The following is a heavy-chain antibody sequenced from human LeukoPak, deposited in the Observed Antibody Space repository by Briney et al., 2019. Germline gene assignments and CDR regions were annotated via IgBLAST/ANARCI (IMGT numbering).Heavy chain of an antibody. J-gene: IGHJ4*02. CDR2: IYHSGST. Sequence: PSETLSLTCAVSGGSISSSNWWSWVRQPPGKGLEWIGEIYHSGSTNYNPSLKSRVTISVDTSKNQFSLKLSSVTAADTAVYYCARGGSSSKSYYFDYWGQGTLVTVSS. D-gene: IGHD1-26*01. CDR1: GGSISSSNW. V-gene: IGHV4-4*02. CDR3: ARGGSSSKSYYFDY.